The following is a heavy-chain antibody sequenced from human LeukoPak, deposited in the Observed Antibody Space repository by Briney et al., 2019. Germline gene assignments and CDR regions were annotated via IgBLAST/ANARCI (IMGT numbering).Heavy chain of an antibody. CDR1: GGPISSYY. Sequence: SETLSLTCTVSGGPISSYYWSWIRQPPGKGLEWIGYIYYSGSTNYNPSLKSRVTISVDTSKNQFSLKLSSVTAADTAVYYCARETSQKGAHYMDVWGKGTTVTISS. V-gene: IGHV4-59*01. CDR2: IYYSGST. J-gene: IGHJ6*03. CDR3: ARETSQKGAHYMDV. D-gene: IGHD3-16*01.